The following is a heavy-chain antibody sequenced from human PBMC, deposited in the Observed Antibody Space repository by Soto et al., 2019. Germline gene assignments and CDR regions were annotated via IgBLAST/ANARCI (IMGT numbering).Heavy chain of an antibody. D-gene: IGHD6-13*01. Sequence: QVQLQESGPGLVKPSETLSLTCTVSGDSVTSRSYYWTWVRQPPGKGLEWIGYIYYSGNINYNPSLKRRFTISVDTYTNQFSLKLTSVTAEDAAIYYWARGNIASSGTKFDPWGQGILVTVSS. CDR2: IYYSGNI. CDR3: ARGNIASSGTKFDP. V-gene: IGHV4-61*01. J-gene: IGHJ5*02. CDR1: GDSVTSRSYY.